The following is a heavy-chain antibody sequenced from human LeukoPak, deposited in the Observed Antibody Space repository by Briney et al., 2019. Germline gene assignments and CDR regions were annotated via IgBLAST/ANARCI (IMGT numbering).Heavy chain of an antibody. CDR3: ARLFAEHPRHFDY. D-gene: IGHD3-10*02. V-gene: IGHV3-53*01. CDR1: GFSVSSNY. Sequence: GGSLRLSYAASGFSVSSNYMSWGRQAPGKGLEWVSVIYTGGGTYYADSVKGRFTISRDKSKNTLYLRMNTLRVEDTAVYYCARLFAEHPRHFDYWRQGALVTVSS. J-gene: IGHJ4*02. CDR2: IYTGGGT.